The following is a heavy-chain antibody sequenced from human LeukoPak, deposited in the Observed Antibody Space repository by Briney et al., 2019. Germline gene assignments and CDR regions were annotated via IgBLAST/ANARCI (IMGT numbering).Heavy chain of an antibody. CDR2: IYTSGST. Sequence: SETLSLTCTVSGGSISSYYWSWIRQPAGKGLEWIGRIYTSGSTNYNPSLKSRVTMSVDTSKNQFSLKLSSVTAADTAVYYCARDRTLPDTAMTLLDPWGQGTLVTVSS. V-gene: IGHV4-4*07. CDR1: GGSISSYY. J-gene: IGHJ5*02. D-gene: IGHD5-18*01. CDR3: ARDRTLPDTAMTLLDP.